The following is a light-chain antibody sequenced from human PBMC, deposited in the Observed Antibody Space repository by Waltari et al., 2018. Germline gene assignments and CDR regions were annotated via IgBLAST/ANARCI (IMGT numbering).Light chain of an antibody. V-gene: IGLV2-14*01. J-gene: IGLJ1*01. Sequence: QSALTQPASVSGSPGQSIPIPCSGTDSDVGSYDFVSWYPQPPGKAPHLIIYEVSNRPSGISNRFSASKSGNTASLTISGLQAEDEADYYCSSYTTSSAPGVFGTGTRVTVL. CDR3: SSYTTSSAPGV. CDR2: EVS. CDR1: DSDVGSYDF.